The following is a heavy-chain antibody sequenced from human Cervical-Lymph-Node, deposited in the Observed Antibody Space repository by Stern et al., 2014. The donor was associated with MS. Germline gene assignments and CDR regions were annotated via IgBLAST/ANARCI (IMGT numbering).Heavy chain of an antibody. Sequence: EVQLVESGAEVKKPGESLKISCKGFGYRFTSYWIGWVRQMTGKGLEWMGTMYPDDSDTRYSPSFQGQVTISADKSISTAYLQWSSLKASDTAMYYCARSLGGSSPIIHWGQGTLVTVSS. CDR3: ARSLGGSSPIIH. V-gene: IGHV5-51*01. CDR1: GYRFTSYW. CDR2: MYPDDSDT. D-gene: IGHD6-6*01. J-gene: IGHJ4*02.